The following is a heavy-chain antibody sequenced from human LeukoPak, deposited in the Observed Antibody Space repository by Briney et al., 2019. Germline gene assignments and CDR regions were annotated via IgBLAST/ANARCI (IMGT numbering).Heavy chain of an antibody. V-gene: IGHV3-74*01. CDR3: ATGGVGGRYYDY. CDR2: INTDGNRT. Sequence: GGSLGLSCAASGFTFSSSWMHWVRQAPGKGLAWVSRINTDGNRTNYADSVKGRFSISRDNAKNTLYLQMNSLRAEDTAVYYCATGGVGGRYYDYWGQGTLVTVSS. CDR1: GFTFSSSW. D-gene: IGHD1-26*01. J-gene: IGHJ4*02.